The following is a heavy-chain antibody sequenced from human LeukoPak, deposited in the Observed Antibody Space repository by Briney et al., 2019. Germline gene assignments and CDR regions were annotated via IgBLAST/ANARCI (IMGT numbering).Heavy chain of an antibody. V-gene: IGHV4-4*02. CDR3: ARLSGLGSGSYYWRAYYYMDV. D-gene: IGHD3-10*01. CDR2: INHSGST. Sequence: SETLSLTCAVSGVSITSTNWWSWVRQPPGKGLEWIGEINHSGSTNYNPSLKSRVTISVDTSKNQFSLKLSSVTAADTAVYYCARLSGLGSGSYYWRAYYYMDVWGKGTTVTISS. J-gene: IGHJ6*03. CDR1: GVSITSTNW.